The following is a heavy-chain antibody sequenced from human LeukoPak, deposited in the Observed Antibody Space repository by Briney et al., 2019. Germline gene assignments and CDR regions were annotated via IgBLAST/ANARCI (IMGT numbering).Heavy chain of an antibody. CDR3: AKDSGSAGYFDY. J-gene: IGHJ4*02. CDR2: TSSKGNGYTT. Sequence: GGSLRLSCAASGFTFSDRYMDWVRQAPGKGLEWVGRTSSKGNGYTTYYAASVKGRFTISRDDSKNSLYLQMNSLNTEDTAVYYCAKDSGSAGYFDYWGQGTLVTASS. D-gene: IGHD1-26*01. V-gene: IGHV3-72*01. CDR1: GFTFSDRY.